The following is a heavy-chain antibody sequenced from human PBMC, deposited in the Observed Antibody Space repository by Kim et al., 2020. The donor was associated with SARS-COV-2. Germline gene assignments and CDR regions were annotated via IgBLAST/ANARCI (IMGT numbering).Heavy chain of an antibody. CDR3: ARVGPDLNTLDDAFDI. CDR1: GFTFSSYA. CDR2: ISGSGGST. J-gene: IGHJ3*02. V-gene: IGHV3-23*01. D-gene: IGHD6-6*01. Sequence: GGSLRLSCAASGFTFSSYAMSWVRQAPGKGLEWVSAISGSGGSTYYADSVKGRFTISRDNSKNTLYLQMNSLRAEDTAVYYCARVGPDLNTLDDAFDIWGQGTMVTVSS.